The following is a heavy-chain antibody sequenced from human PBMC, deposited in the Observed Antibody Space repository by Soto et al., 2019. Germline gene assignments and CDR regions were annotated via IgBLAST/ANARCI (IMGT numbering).Heavy chain of an antibody. CDR2: IKQDGSEK. J-gene: IGHJ4*02. V-gene: IGHV3-7*01. D-gene: IGHD3-10*01. CDR3: ERDETYYYGSGPV. CDR1: GFTFSTYC. Sequence: XGSLRLSCAASGFTFSTYCMSWVRQAPGKGLEWVANIKQDGSEKYYVDSVKGRFTISRDNAKNSLYLQMNSLRAEDTAVYYCERDETYYYGSGPVGGQGTLVTVSS.